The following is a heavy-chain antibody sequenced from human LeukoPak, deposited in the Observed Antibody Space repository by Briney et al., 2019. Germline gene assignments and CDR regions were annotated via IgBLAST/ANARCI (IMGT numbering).Heavy chain of an antibody. CDR2: ISYSGGT. V-gene: IGHV4-61*01. J-gene: IGHJ3*02. D-gene: IGHD3-22*01. CDR3: ARNLDSSGYPDAFDI. Sequence: SETLSLTCIVSGGSVSSGSYYWSWIRQPPGKGLEWIGHISYSGGTNYIPSLKRRVTISADTSKNLFSLQLTSVTAADTAVYYCARNLDSSGYPDAFDIWGQGTMVTVSS. CDR1: GGSVSSGSYY.